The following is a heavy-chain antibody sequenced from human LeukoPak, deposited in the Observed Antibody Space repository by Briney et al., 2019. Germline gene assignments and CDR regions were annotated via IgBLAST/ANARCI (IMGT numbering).Heavy chain of an antibody. Sequence: QPGGSLRLSCEASGFTFSSYAMSWVRQSPGKGLEWVSAITNSGDNTYYPDSVKGRFTISRDNSRNTLYLQMNSLRAEDTAVYYCANHLACGSTSCPPFDYWGQGTLVTVSS. CDR1: GFTFSSYA. J-gene: IGHJ4*02. D-gene: IGHD2-2*01. CDR2: ITNSGDNT. V-gene: IGHV3-23*01. CDR3: ANHLACGSTSCPPFDY.